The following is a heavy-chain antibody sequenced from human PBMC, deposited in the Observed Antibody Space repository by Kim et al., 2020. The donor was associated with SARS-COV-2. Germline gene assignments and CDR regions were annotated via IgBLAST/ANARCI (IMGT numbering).Heavy chain of an antibody. CDR1: GGTFSSYA. V-gene: IGHV1-69*13. CDR3: ATNRDYGDLYYFDY. Sequence: SVKVSCKASGGTFSSYAISWVRQAPGQGLEWMGGIIPIFGTANYAQKFQGRVTITADESTSTAYMELSSLRSEDTAVYYCATNRDYGDLYYFDYWGQGTLVTVSS. D-gene: IGHD4-17*01. CDR2: IIPIFGTA. J-gene: IGHJ4*02.